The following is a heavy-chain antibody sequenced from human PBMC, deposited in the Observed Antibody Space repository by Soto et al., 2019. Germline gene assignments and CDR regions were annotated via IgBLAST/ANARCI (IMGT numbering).Heavy chain of an antibody. CDR2: ISYDGSNK. D-gene: IGHD3-10*01. CDR3: ARGDNTMVRGVYEC. J-gene: IGHJ4*02. Sequence: PGGSLRLSCAASGFTFSSYAMHWLRQARGKGLEWVAVISYDGSNKYYADSVKGRFTISRDNSKNTLYLQMNSLRAEDTAVYYCARGDNTMVRGVYECRGQEPLVTVAS. V-gene: IGHV3-30-3*01. CDR1: GFTFSSYA.